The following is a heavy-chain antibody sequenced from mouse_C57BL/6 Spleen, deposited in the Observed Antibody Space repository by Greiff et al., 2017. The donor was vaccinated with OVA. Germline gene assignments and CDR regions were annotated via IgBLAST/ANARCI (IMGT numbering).Heavy chain of an antibody. CDR3: ARGESEQGY. CDR1: GYTFTSYW. V-gene: IGHV1-50*01. Sequence: VQLQQPGAELVKPGASVKLSCKASGYTFTSYWMQWVKQRPGQGLEWIGEIDPSDSYTNYNQKFKGKATLTVDTSSSTAYMQLSSLTSEDSAVYYCARGESEQGYWGQGTTLTVSS. CDR2: IDPSDSYT. J-gene: IGHJ2*01.